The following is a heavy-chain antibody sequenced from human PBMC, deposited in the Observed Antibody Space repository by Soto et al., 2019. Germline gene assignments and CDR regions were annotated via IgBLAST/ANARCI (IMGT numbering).Heavy chain of an antibody. V-gene: IGHV4-31*03. CDR2: IYYSGST. J-gene: IGHJ3*02. CDR1: GGSISSGGYY. D-gene: IGHD1-26*01. Sequence: SETLSLTCTVSGGSISSGGYYWSWIRQHPGKGLEWIGYIYYSGSTYYNPSLKSRVTISVDTSKNQFSLKLSSVTAADTAGYYCARGRPVGAKAFDIWGQGTMATVSS. CDR3: ARGRPVGAKAFDI.